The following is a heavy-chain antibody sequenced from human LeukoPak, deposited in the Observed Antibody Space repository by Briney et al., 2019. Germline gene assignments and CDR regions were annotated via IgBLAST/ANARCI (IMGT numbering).Heavy chain of an antibody. J-gene: IGHJ4*02. CDR1: GFTFSSYA. CDR3: AKAELGVDTFFDY. CDR2: ISGSGGST. D-gene: IGHD3-3*01. V-gene: IGHV3-23*01. Sequence: GGSLRLSCAASGFTFSSYAMSWVRQAPGKGLEWVSAISGSGGSTYYADSVKGRFTISRDNSKNTLYLQMNSLRAEDTAFYYCAKAELGVDTFFDYWGQGTLVTVSS.